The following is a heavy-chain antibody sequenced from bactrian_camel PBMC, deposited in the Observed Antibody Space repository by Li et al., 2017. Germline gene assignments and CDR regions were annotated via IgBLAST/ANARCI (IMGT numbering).Heavy chain of an antibody. CDR2: VDSDGTP. J-gene: IGHJ4*01. Sequence: VQLVESGGGSVQAGGSLRLSCAASGFDYSTYCMGWFRQVPGKEHESVAAVDSDGTPTYADFVKGRFAVSKDNAKNTLYLQMNSLKPEDTAMYYCAADEALCGGSWWGPSYWGQGTQVTVS. CDR3: AADEALCGGSWWGPSY. D-gene: IGHD6*01. V-gene: IGHV3S59*01. CDR1: GFDYSTYC.